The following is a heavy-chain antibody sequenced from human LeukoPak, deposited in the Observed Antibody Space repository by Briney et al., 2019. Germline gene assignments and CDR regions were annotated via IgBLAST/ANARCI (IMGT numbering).Heavy chain of an antibody. J-gene: IGHJ4*02. Sequence: ASVKVSCKASEYTFTGYYMHWVRQAPGQGLEWMGWINPNSGGTNYAQKFQGRVTMTRDTSISTAYMELSRLRSDDTAVYYCARALERWLQFDYWGQGTLVTVSS. CDR2: INPNSGGT. D-gene: IGHD5-24*01. CDR1: EYTFTGYY. V-gene: IGHV1-2*02. CDR3: ARALERWLQFDY.